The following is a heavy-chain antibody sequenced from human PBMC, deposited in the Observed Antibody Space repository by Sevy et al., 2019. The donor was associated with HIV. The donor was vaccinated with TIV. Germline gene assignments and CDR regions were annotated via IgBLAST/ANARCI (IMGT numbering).Heavy chain of an antibody. Sequence: GGSLRLSCAASGFSLNLYAMTWVRQAPGKGLEWVSTISVSGGRTYYADSVKGQFTISRDNAKNSLYLQMNSLRAEDTAVYYCARGSFCSRASCYSGGYHYWGQGTLVTVSS. CDR3: ARGSFCSRASCYSGGYHY. J-gene: IGHJ4*02. CDR2: ISVSGGRT. CDR1: GFSLNLYA. D-gene: IGHD2-15*01. V-gene: IGHV3-23*01.